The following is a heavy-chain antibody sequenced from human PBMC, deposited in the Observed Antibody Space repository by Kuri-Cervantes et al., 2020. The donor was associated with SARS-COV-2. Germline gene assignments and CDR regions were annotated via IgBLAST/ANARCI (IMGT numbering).Heavy chain of an antibody. CDR2: ISYDGSNK. Sequence: GESLKISCAASGFTVSSYGMHWVRQAPGKGLEWVAVISYDGSNKNYADSVKGRFTISRDNSKNTLYLQMDSLRAEDTAIYYCAKDPQNFNYYDSTGFFDYWGQGTLVTVSS. CDR3: AKDPQNFNYYDSTGFFDY. D-gene: IGHD3-22*01. CDR1: GFTVSSYG. V-gene: IGHV3-30*18. J-gene: IGHJ4*02.